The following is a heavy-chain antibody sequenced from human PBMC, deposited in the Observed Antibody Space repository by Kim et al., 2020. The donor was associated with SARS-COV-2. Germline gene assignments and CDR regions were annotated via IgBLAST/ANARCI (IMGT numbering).Heavy chain of an antibody. V-gene: IGHV3-9*01. Sequence: VKGRFTIARDNAKNSLYLQMNSLRAEDTALYYCAKDMGYYGSGSYYNALDDWGQGTLVTVSS. D-gene: IGHD3-10*01. CDR3: AKDMGYYGSGSYYNALDD. J-gene: IGHJ4*02.